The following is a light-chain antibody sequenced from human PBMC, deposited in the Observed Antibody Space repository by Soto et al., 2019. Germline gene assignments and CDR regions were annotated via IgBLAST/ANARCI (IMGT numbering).Light chain of an antibody. CDR2: DAS. Sequence: DIQMTQSPSTLSASVGDRVTITCRASQSISGWLAWYQQKPGKAPKLLIYDASILESGVPSRFSGSGSGTEFTLTISSLQPDDFATYYCQQYNAYWTFGQGTKVELK. CDR1: QSISGW. V-gene: IGKV1-5*01. J-gene: IGKJ1*01. CDR3: QQYNAYWT.